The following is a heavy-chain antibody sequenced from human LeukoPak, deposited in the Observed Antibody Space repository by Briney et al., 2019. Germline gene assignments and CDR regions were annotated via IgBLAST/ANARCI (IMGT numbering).Heavy chain of an antibody. CDR3: ARLHDYGGDGWFDP. CDR2: IYYSGST. J-gene: IGHJ5*02. CDR1: GGSISSYY. V-gene: IGHV4-59*01. Sequence: PSETLSLTCTVSGGSISSYYWSWIRQPPGKGLEWIGYIYYSGSTNYNPSLKSRVTISVDSSKNQFSLKLSSVTAADTAVYYCARLHDYGGDGWFDPWGQGTLVTVSS. D-gene: IGHD4-23*01.